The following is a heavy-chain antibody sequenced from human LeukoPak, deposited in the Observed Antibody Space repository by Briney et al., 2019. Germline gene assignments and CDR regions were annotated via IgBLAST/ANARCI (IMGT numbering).Heavy chain of an antibody. V-gene: IGHV4-59*01. CDR2: IHNSGST. J-gene: IGHJ4*02. CDR3: ARRPTNFDY. Sequence: PSETLSLTCTVSGGSISNYYWSWIRQTPGKGLEWIGYIHNSGSTKYNPSLKSPVSISVDTSKNQFSLKVNSVTAADTAVYFCARRPTNFDYWGQGSLVTVSS. CDR1: GGSISNYY. D-gene: IGHD6-6*01.